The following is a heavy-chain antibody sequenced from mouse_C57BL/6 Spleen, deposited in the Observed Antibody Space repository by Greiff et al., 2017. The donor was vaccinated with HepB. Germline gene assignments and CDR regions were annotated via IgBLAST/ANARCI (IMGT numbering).Heavy chain of an antibody. CDR3: GRRDDVFAWFAY. CDR2: INPSSGYT. Sequence: QVQLQQSGAELARPGASVKMSCKASGYTFTSYTMHWVKQRPGQGLEWIGYINPSSGYTKYNQKFKDKATLTADKSSSTAYMQLSSLTSEDSAVYYCGRRDDVFAWFAYWGQGTLVTVSA. J-gene: IGHJ3*01. V-gene: IGHV1-4*01. D-gene: IGHD2-12*01. CDR1: GYTFTSYT.